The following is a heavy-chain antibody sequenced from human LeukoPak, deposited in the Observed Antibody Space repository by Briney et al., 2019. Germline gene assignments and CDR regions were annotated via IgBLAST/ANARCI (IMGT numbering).Heavy chain of an antibody. V-gene: IGHV4-34*01. J-gene: IGHJ6*02. CDR1: GGSFSGYY. D-gene: IGHD2-15*01. CDR3: ARVVAGYYYYGMDV. Sequence: SETLSLTCAVYGGSFSGYYWSWIRQPPGKGLEWIGEINHSGSTNYNPSLKSRVTISVDTSKNQFSLKLSSVTAADTAAYYCARVVAGYYYYGMDVWGQGTTVTVSS. CDR2: INHSGST.